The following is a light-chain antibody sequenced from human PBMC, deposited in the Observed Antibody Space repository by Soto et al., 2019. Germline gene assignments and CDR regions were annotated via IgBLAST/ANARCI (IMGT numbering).Light chain of an antibody. CDR3: QQYGLSPQT. CDR1: QSVSSSY. Sequence: EIVLTQSPGTLSLSPGERVTLSCRASQSVSSSYLAWYQQKPGQAPRLLIYAASSRATGIPDRFSGGGSGTDFTLTISRLEPEDFAVYYCQQYGLSPQTFGQGTKVEIK. J-gene: IGKJ1*01. CDR2: AAS. V-gene: IGKV3-20*01.